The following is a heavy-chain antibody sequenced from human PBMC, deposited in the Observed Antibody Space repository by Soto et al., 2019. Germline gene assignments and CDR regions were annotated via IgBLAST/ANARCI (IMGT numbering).Heavy chain of an antibody. D-gene: IGHD1-7*01. CDR3: ARDVRELRGRRFDY. Sequence: GASVKVSCKASGYTFTPHHMHWVRQAPGQGPEWMGIFNPSDGSTNYAQKFQGRVTMTRDTSTSTVYMELSSLRSEDTAVYYCARDVRELRGRRFDYWGQGTLVTVSS. V-gene: IGHV1-46*01. CDR1: GYTFTPHH. CDR2: FNPSDGST. J-gene: IGHJ4*02.